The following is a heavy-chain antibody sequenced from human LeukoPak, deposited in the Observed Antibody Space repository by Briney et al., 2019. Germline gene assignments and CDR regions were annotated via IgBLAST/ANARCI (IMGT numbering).Heavy chain of an antibody. D-gene: IGHD2-2*01. V-gene: IGHV1-2*06. Sequence: VASVNVSCKASGYTFTGYYMHWVRQAPGQGLEWMGRINPNSGGTNYAQKFQGRVTMTRDTSISTAYMELSRLRSDDTAVYYCARGYCSSTSCSIDYWGQGTLVTVSS. CDR2: INPNSGGT. CDR3: ARGYCSSTSCSIDY. J-gene: IGHJ4*02. CDR1: GYTFTGYY.